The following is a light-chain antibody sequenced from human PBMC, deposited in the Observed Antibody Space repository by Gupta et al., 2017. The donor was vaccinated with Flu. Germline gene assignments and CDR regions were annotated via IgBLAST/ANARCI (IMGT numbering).Light chain of an antibody. Sequence: DIQVNQSPSSLSASVGDSVTITCQANQDIKNFLNWYQQKPGKAPKLLIYDASKLDSGVPSRFSGGGYGTDFTFTINSLQPEDFATYYCRVDNHVPITFGQGTRLEIK. CDR3: RVDNHVPIT. CDR1: QDIKNF. CDR2: DAS. V-gene: IGKV1-33*01. J-gene: IGKJ5*01.